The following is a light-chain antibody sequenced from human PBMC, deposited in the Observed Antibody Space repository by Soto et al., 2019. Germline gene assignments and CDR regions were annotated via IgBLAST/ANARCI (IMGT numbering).Light chain of an antibody. CDR2: GAS. J-gene: IGKJ2*01. CDR1: QSVSSAY. Sequence: EIVLTQSPGTLSLSPGERATLSCRANQSVSSAYLAWYQQKPGQAPRLLISGASIRATGIPERFSGSGSGTDFTLTISRLEPEDSAVYYCQQYGSSPPYTFGQGTKLRSN. V-gene: IGKV3-20*01. CDR3: QQYGSSPPYT.